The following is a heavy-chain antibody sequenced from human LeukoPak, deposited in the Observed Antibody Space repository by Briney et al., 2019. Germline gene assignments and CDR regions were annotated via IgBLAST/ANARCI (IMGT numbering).Heavy chain of an antibody. CDR2: INWNGGST. D-gene: IGHD3-10*01. Sequence: GGSLRLSCAASGFTFDDYGMSWVRQAPGKGLEWVSGINWNGGSTGYADSVKGRFTISRDNAKNSLYLQMNSLRAEDTAVYYCAKVLSYGSGSYQPLDCWGQGALVTVSS. J-gene: IGHJ4*02. CDR1: GFTFDDYG. V-gene: IGHV3-20*04. CDR3: AKVLSYGSGSYQPLDC.